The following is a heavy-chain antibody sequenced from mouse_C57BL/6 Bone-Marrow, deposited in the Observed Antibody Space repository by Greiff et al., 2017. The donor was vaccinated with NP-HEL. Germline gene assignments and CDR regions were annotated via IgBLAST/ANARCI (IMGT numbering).Heavy chain of an antibody. V-gene: IGHV1-64*01. D-gene: IGHD1-1*01. J-gene: IGHJ3*01. Sequence: VQLQQPGAELVKPGASVKLSCKASGYTFTSYWMHWVKQRPGQGLEWIGMIHPNSGSTNYNEKFKSKATLTIDKSSSTVYMQLSSLTSEDSAVYYCARYYYGSSYYAWFAYWGQGTLVTVSA. CDR2: IHPNSGST. CDR3: ARYYYGSSYYAWFAY. CDR1: GYTFTSYW.